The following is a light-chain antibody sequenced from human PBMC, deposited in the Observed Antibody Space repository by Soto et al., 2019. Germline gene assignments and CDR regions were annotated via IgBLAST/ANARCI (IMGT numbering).Light chain of an antibody. CDR2: SNN. Sequence: QLVLTQPPSASGTPGQRVTISCSGSSSNIGSNYVYWYQQLPGTAPKLLIYSNNQRPSGVPDRFSGSKSGTSASLAISGLGSEDEADYYCAAWDNSLSGRVFGGGPQLPA. J-gene: IGLJ7*02. CDR3: AAWDNSLSGRV. CDR1: SSNIGSNY. V-gene: IGLV1-47*02.